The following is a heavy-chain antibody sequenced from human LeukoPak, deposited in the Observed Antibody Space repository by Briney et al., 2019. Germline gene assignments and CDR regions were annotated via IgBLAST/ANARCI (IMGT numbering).Heavy chain of an antibody. CDR1: GFTFSNYA. Sequence: GGSLRLACPASGFTFSNYAMSWDRQAPGKGMEWVSFISCSSVNTYYADSVKGRFAIARDTSKTTLYLQMNSLRAEDTAVYYCAKGPAGTGDHNWFDPWGQGTLVTVSS. V-gene: IGHV3-23*01. CDR3: AKGPAGTGDHNWFDP. J-gene: IGHJ5*02. CDR2: ISCSSVNT. D-gene: IGHD6-19*01.